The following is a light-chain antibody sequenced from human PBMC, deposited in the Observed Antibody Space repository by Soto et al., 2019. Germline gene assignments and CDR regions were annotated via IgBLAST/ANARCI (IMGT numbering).Light chain of an antibody. CDR3: QHSYTRPLT. CDR1: QSVLHTSYNKNY. CDR2: WAS. Sequence: DIVMTQSPDSLAVSLGERATINCKSSQSVLHTSYNKNYLTWYQQKQGHPPKVLIYWASTRESWVPDRFSDSGSGTDFTLTISYLQAEDVAVYYCQHSYTRPLTFGGGTKVEIK. J-gene: IGKJ4*01. V-gene: IGKV4-1*01.